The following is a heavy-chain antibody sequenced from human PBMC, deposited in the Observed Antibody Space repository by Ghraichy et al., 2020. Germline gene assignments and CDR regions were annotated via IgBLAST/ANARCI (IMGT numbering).Heavy chain of an antibody. CDR1: GNNFPRYG. Sequence: ASVKVSCKASGNNFPRYGVNWVRQATGQGLEWIGGISGYNDNTNYAQQFQGRVTMTTDKSTNTAYMELNSLTSDDTAVYYCATVTEAWFFNLWCRSNLVTVSS. CDR3: ATVTEAWFFNL. V-gene: IGHV1-18*01. J-gene: IGHJ2*01. CDR2: ISGYNDNT.